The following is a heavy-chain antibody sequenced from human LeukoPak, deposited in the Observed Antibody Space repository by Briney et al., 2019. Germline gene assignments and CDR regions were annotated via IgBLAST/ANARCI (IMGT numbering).Heavy chain of an antibody. Sequence: GGSLRLSCTVSGFTVSSNSMSWVRQAPGGGLEWVSFIYSAGSAHYSDSVKGRFTISIDNSKNTLYLQMNSLRAEDTAVYYCARRAGAYTHPYDYWGQGTLVTVS. CDR3: ARRAGAYTHPYDY. CDR2: IYSAGSA. CDR1: GFTVSSNS. V-gene: IGHV3-53*01. D-gene: IGHD3-16*01. J-gene: IGHJ4*02.